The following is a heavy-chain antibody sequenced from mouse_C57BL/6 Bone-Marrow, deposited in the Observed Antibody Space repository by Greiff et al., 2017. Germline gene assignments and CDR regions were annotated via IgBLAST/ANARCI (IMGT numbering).Heavy chain of an antibody. CDR3: ATSYSPSFDY. Sequence: VQLQESGAELAKPGASVKLSCKASGYTFTSYWMHWVKQRPGQGLEWIGYINPSSGYTKYNQKFKDKATLTADKSSSTAYRQLSSLTYDDSAVYYCATSYSPSFDYWGQGTTLTVSS. D-gene: IGHD2-10*01. V-gene: IGHV1-7*01. CDR2: INPSSGYT. CDR1: GYTFTSYW. J-gene: IGHJ2*01.